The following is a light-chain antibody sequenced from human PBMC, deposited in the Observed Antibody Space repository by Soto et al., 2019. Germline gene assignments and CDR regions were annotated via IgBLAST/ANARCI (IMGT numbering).Light chain of an antibody. CDR2: DVS. CDR3: SSYTSSSTDV. V-gene: IGLV2-14*01. Sequence: QSVLTQPASVSRSPGQSIAISCTGTSSDVGGYNYVSWYQQHPGKAPKLMVYDVSNRPSGFSNRFSGSKSGNTASLTISGLQAEDEADYYCSSYTSSSTDVFGTGTKVTVL. J-gene: IGLJ1*01. CDR1: SSDVGGYNY.